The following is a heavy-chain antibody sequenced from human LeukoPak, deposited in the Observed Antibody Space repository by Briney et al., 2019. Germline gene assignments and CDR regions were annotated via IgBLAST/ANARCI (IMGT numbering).Heavy chain of an antibody. D-gene: IGHD3-10*01. Sequence: GGSLRLSCAASGFTFSGYSMNWVRQAPGKGLEWVSSISSSSSYIYYADSVKGRFTISRDNAKNSLYLQMNSLRAEDTAVYYCAREDYYGSGSYRFDPWGQGTLVTVSS. J-gene: IGHJ5*02. CDR2: ISSSSSYI. V-gene: IGHV3-21*01. CDR3: AREDYYGSGSYRFDP. CDR1: GFTFSGYS.